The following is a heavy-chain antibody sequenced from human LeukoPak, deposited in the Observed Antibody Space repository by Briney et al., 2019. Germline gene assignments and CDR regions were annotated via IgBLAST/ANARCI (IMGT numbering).Heavy chain of an antibody. CDR2: INHSGST. Sequence: PSETLSLTCAVYGGSFSGYYWSWIRQPPGKGLEWIGEINHSGSTNYNPSLKSRVTISVDTSKNQFFLKLSSVTAADTAVYYCASRRGSYYPFDYWGQGTLVTVSS. J-gene: IGHJ4*02. CDR1: GGSFSGYY. D-gene: IGHD1-26*01. CDR3: ASRRGSYYPFDY. V-gene: IGHV4-34*01.